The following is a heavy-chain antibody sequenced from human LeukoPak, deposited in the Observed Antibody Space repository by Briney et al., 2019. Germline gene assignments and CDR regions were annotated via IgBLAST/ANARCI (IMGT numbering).Heavy chain of an antibody. Sequence: PGGSLRLSCAASGFTFSSYWMSWVRQAPGKGLEWVANIKQDGSEKYYVDSVKGRFTISRDNAKNSLYLQMNSLRAEDTAVYYCAREAYYYGSGSHQDYWGQGTLVTVSS. CDR3: AREAYYYGSGSHQDY. V-gene: IGHV3-7*03. CDR2: IKQDGSEK. CDR1: GFTFSSYW. J-gene: IGHJ4*02. D-gene: IGHD3-10*01.